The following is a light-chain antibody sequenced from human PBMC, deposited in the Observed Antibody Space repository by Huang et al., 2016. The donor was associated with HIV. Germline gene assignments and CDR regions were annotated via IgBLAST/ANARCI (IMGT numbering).Light chain of an antibody. CDR1: QGIRNF. CDR2: GAS. J-gene: IGKJ1*01. V-gene: IGKV1-27*01. CDR3: QKYSNDPRA. Sequence: DIQMTQSPSSLSASVGDRVTITCRASQGIRNFVAWYQQKPGKPPTLLIYGASTLGSGVPSRFSGGGSETEFTLTIRSLQTEDVATYYCQKYSNDPRAFGQGTRVDIK.